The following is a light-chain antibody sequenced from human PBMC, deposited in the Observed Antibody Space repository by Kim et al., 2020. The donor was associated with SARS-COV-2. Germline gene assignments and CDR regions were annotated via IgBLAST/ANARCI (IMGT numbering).Light chain of an antibody. CDR1: QSVSTF. V-gene: IGKV3-11*01. CDR3: HHRSDWPLT. J-gene: IGKJ4*01. CDR2: DAS. Sequence: EIVLTQSPTTLSLSPGERATLSCRASQSVSTFLAWYQQKPGQAPRLLIYDASNRATGIPGRFSGSGSGTDFTITISSLEPEDFAVYYCHHRSDWPLTFGGGTKVEIK.